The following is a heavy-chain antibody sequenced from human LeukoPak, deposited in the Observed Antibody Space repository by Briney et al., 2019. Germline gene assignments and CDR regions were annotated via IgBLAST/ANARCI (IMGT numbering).Heavy chain of an antibody. CDR1: GFTFSSYA. CDR3: AKEKRQYYDFWGGYSYYFDY. V-gene: IGHV3-23*01. J-gene: IGHJ4*02. D-gene: IGHD3-3*01. Sequence: PGGSLRLSCAASGFTFSSYAMSWVRQAPGKGLEWVSAISGSGGSTYYADSVKGRFTISRDNSKNTLYLQMNSLRAEDTAVYYCAKEKRQYYDFWGGYSYYFDYWGQGTLVTVSS. CDR2: ISGSGGST.